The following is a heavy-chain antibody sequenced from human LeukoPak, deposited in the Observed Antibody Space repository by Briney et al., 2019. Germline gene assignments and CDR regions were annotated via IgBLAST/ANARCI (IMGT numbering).Heavy chain of an antibody. CDR2: IYYSGRT. Sequence: SETLSLTCTVSVGSISSYYWSWIRQPPGKGLEWIGYIYYSGRTNYNPPLKRRVNISVDTSKNQLSLKLSSVTAADTAVYYCVRHGVRGIVVVPAATANYYYGMDVWGQGTTVTVSS. J-gene: IGHJ6*02. CDR3: VRHGVRGIVVVPAATANYYYGMDV. CDR1: VGSISSYY. V-gene: IGHV4-59*08. D-gene: IGHD2-2*01.